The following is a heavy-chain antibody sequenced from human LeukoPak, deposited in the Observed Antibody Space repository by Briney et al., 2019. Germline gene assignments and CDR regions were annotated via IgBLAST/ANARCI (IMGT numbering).Heavy chain of an antibody. J-gene: IGHJ6*03. CDR3: ARSRYFDWPFYYCYMDV. D-gene: IGHD3-9*01. Sequence: ASVKVSCKASGYTFTGYHMHWVRQAPGQGLEWMGWHNTNSGGTNYAQKFQGRVTMTRDTSISTDYMELSRLRSDDTAVYYCARSRYFDWPFYYCYMDVWGKGTTVSVSS. CDR2: HNTNSGGT. CDR1: GYTFTGYH. V-gene: IGHV1-2*02.